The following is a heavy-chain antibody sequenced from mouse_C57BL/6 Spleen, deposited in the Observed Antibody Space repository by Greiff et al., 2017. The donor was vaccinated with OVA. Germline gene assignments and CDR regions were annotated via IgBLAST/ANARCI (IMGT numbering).Heavy chain of an antibody. CDR1: GYAFSSSW. CDR3: ARSDSPGSGY. Sequence: VQLQQSGPELVKPGASVKISCKASGYAFSSSWMNWVKQRPGKGLEWIGRIYPGDGGTNYNGKFKGKATLTADKSSSTAYMQLRSLTSADSAVYFWARSDSPGSGYRGQSNTLTGPS. V-gene: IGHV1-82*01. D-gene: IGHD3-2*02. CDR2: IYPGDGGT. J-gene: IGHJ2*01.